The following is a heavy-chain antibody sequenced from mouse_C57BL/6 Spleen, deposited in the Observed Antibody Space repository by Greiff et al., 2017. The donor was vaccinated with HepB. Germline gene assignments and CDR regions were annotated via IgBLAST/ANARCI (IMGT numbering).Heavy chain of an antibody. CDR2: ISDGGSYT. J-gene: IGHJ3*01. CDR1: GFTFSSYA. V-gene: IGHV5-4*01. Sequence: EVKVVESGGGLVKPGGSLKLSCAASGFTFSSYAMSWVRQTPEKRLEWVATISDGGSYTYYPDNVKGRFTISRDNAKNNLYLQMSHLKSEDTAMYYCARERDGSSSWFAYWGQGTLVTVSA. CDR3: ARERDGSSSWFAY. D-gene: IGHD1-1*01.